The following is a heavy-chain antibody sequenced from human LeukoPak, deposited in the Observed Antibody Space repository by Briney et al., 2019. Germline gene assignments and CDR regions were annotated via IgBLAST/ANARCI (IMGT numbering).Heavy chain of an antibody. V-gene: IGHV3-48*01. CDR2: TPSGGDNT. CDR3: ARDTLITMVRGVFDY. CDR1: GFTFRTYG. Sequence: GGSLRLSCAASGFTFRTYGMSWVRQAPGKGLEWVSGTPSGGDNTYYADSVKGRFTISRDNAKNSLYLQMNSLRAEDTAVYYCARDTLITMVRGVFDYWGQGTLVTVSS. J-gene: IGHJ4*02. D-gene: IGHD3-10*01.